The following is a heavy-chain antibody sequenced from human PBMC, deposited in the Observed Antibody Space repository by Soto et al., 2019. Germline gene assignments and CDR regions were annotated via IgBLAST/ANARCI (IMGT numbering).Heavy chain of an antibody. D-gene: IGHD3-22*01. CDR2: IIPILVIA. CDR1: GGTFSSYT. CDR3: ARDSSGYYYYGMDV. V-gene: IGHV1-69*08. J-gene: IGHJ6*02. Sequence: QVQLVQSGAEVKKPGSSVKVSCKASGGTFSSYTISWVRQAPGQGLEWMGRIIPILVIANYAQNFQGRVTITADKSTSTAYMELISLRSEDTAVYYFARDSSGYYYYGMDVWCQGTTVTVSS.